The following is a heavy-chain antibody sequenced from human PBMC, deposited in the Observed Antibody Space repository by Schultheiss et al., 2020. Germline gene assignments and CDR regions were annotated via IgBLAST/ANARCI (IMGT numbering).Heavy chain of an antibody. CDR3: ATDPIVVVPAATNTKQQLVASGAFDI. CDR2: MNPNSGNT. V-gene: IGHV1-8*01. J-gene: IGHJ3*02. D-gene: IGHD2-2*01. Sequence: ASVKVSCKASGYTFTSYDINWVRQATGQGLEWMGWMNPNSGNTGYAQKFQGRVTMTRNTSISTAYMELSSLRSEDTAVYYCATDPIVVVPAATNTKQQLVASGAFDIWDQGTMVTVSS. CDR1: GYTFTSYD.